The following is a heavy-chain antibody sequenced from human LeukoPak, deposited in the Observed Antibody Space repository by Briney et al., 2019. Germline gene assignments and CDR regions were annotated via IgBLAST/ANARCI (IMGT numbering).Heavy chain of an antibody. CDR2: IYSGGTT. D-gene: IGHD4/OR15-4a*01. CDR3: ARELYDYGSY. Sequence: GGSLRLSCAASGFTVSSTYMSWVPQAPGKGLEWVSVIYSGGTTYYADSVKGRFTISRDNSKNTLYLQMNSLRTEDTAVYYCARELYDYGSYWGQGTLVTVSS. CDR1: GFTVSSTY. J-gene: IGHJ4*02. V-gene: IGHV3-66*01.